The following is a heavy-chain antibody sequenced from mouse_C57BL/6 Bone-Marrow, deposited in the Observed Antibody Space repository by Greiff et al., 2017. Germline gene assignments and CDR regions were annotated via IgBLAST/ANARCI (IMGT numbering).Heavy chain of an antibody. V-gene: IGHV1-82*01. J-gene: IGHJ3*01. D-gene: IGHD2-3*01. CDR3: ARGLSDGYYWFAY. CDR2: IYPGDGDT. Sequence: QVQLQQSGPELVKPGASVKISCKASGYAFSSSWMNWVKQRPGKGLEWIGRIYPGDGDTNYNGKFKGKATLTADKSSSTAYMQLSSLTSEDSAVYVWARGLSDGYYWFAYWGQGTLVTVSA. CDR1: GYAFSSSW.